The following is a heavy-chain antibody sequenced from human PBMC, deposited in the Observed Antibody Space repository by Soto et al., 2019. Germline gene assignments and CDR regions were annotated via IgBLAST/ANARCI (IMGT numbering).Heavy chain of an antibody. D-gene: IGHD6-19*01. CDR1: GGSFSGYY. V-gene: IGHV4-34*01. J-gene: IGHJ5*02. CDR3: ASYVAVAGSNWFDP. CDR2: INHSGST. Sequence: SETLSLTCAVYGGSFSGYYWSWIRQPPGKGLEWIGEINHSGSTNYNPSLKSRVTISVDTSKNQFSLKLSSVTAADTAVYYCASYVAVAGSNWFDPWGQGTLVTAPQ.